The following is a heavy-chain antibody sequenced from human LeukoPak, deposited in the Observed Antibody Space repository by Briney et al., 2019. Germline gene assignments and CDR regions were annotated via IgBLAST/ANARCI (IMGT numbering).Heavy chain of an antibody. CDR1: GFTFSSYA. CDR2: ISGSGGNT. D-gene: IGHD6-19*01. J-gene: IGHJ4*02. Sequence: GGSLRLSCAASGFTFSSYAMSWVRQAPGKGLESVSGISGSGGNTYYADSVKGRFTISRDDSKNTLYLQMNSLRAEDTALYYCAKDGAVAGTTPYYFDYWGQGTLVTVSS. CDR3: AKDGAVAGTTPYYFDY. V-gene: IGHV3-23*01.